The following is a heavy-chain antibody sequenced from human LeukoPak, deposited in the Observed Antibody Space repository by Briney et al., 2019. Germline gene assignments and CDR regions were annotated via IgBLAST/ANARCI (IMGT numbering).Heavy chain of an antibody. CDR1: GYIFTSYW. CDR2: IDPSDSYT. D-gene: IGHD6-19*01. V-gene: IGHV5-10-1*01. CDR3: ASEYSGWYGEGN. J-gene: IGHJ4*02. Sequence: GQSLKISCNGSGYIFTSYWISWVRQMPGKGLEWMGRIDPSDSYTNYSPSFQGHVTISADKSISTAYLQWSSLKASDTAMYYCASEYSGWYGEGNWGQGTLVTVSS.